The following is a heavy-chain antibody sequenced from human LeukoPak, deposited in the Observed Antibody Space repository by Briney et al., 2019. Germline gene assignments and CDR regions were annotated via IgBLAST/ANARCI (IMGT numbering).Heavy chain of an antibody. Sequence: GGSLRLSCAASGFTFSSYSMNWVRQAPGKGLEWVSSISSSSSYIYYADSVKGRFTISRDNAKNSLYLQMNSLRAEDTAVYYCARDSGIFGVVNPWGQGTLVTVSS. CDR1: GFTFSSYS. V-gene: IGHV3-21*01. D-gene: IGHD3-3*01. CDR2: ISSSSSYI. J-gene: IGHJ5*02. CDR3: ARDSGIFGVVNP.